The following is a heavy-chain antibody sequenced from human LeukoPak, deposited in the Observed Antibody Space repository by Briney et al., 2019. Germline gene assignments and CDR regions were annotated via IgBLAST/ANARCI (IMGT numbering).Heavy chain of an antibody. CDR2: MNPNSGET. J-gene: IGHJ6*02. Sequence: ASVTVSCTASGFTFTGYYTHWMRQAPGQGLEWMGWMNPNSGETLYSPKFQGRATMTRDTSLSTAYMELHRLTSDDSAIYYCARWDSDYYYYSLDVWGQGTAVTVSS. CDR1: GFTFTGYY. CDR3: ARWDSDYYYYSLDV. V-gene: IGHV1-2*02. D-gene: IGHD1-26*01.